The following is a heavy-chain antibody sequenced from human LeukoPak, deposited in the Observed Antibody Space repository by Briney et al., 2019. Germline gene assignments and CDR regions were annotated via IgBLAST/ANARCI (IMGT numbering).Heavy chain of an antibody. CDR2: ISSSASTI. CDR1: GFTFRSYE. J-gene: IGHJ4*02. CDR3: ARDQRDDYGDYFDY. D-gene: IGHD4-17*01. V-gene: IGHV3-48*03. Sequence: GGSLRLSCAASGFTFRSYEMNWVRQAPGKGLEWVSYISSSASTIYYADSVKGRFTISRDNAKNSLYLQMNSLRAEDTAVYYCARDQRDDYGDYFDYWGQGTLVTVSS.